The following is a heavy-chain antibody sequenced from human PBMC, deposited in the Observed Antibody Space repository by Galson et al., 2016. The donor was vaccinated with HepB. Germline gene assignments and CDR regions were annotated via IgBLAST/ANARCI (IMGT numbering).Heavy chain of an antibody. CDR3: AREPYLGSSFDY. J-gene: IGHJ4*02. D-gene: IGHD6-13*01. V-gene: IGHV4-4*07. Sequence: SETLSLTCTVSGASIRNYYWIWIRQPAGKGLEWVGRVFVNRKSDYNPSLKSRVTMSLDTSRNQFSLRLTSLTAADTAVYYCAREPYLGSSFDYWGQGILVTVSS. CDR2: VFVNRKS. CDR1: GASIRNYY.